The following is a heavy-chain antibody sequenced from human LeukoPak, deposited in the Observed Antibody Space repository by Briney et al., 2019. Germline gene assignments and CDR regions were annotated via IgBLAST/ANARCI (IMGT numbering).Heavy chain of an antibody. CDR3: AKVGYSSSWYRATYYFDY. D-gene: IGHD6-13*01. CDR2: IRYDGSNK. V-gene: IGHV3-30*02. CDR1: GFTFSSYG. J-gene: IGHJ4*02. Sequence: GGSLRLSCAASGFTFSSYGMHWVRQAPGKGLEWVAFIRYDGSNKYYADSVKGRFTISRDNSKNTLYLQMNSLRAEDTAVYYCAKVGYSSSWYRATYYFDYWGQGTLVTVSS.